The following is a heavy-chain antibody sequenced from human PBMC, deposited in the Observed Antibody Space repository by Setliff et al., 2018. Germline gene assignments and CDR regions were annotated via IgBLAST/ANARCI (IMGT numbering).Heavy chain of an antibody. CDR3: ARLLAGTGGFFYYGVDV. CDR1: GYSISSGYF. D-gene: IGHD6-19*01. V-gene: IGHV4-38-2*01. Sequence: KASETLSLTCAVSGYSISSGYFWGWIRQPPGKGLEWIGSIYHSGKTYYNPSLKSRVTLSVDTSKNQFSLKLSSVTAAGTAVYYCARLLAGTGGFFYYGVDVWGQGTTVTVSS. J-gene: IGHJ6*02. CDR2: IYHSGKT.